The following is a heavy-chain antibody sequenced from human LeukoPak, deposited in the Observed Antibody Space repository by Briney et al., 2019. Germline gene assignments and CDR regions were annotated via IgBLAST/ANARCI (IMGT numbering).Heavy chain of an antibody. J-gene: IGHJ6*02. D-gene: IGHD5-18*01. CDR3: ARISIQLYYYYYGMDV. CDR2: INPNSGGT. CDR1: GYTFTGYY. V-gene: IGHV1-2*02. Sequence: SVKVSCKASGYTFTGYYMHWVRQAPGQWLEWMGWINPNSGGTNYAQKFQGRVTMTRDTSISTAYMELSRLRSDDTAVYYCARISIQLYYYYYGMDVWGQGTTVTVSS.